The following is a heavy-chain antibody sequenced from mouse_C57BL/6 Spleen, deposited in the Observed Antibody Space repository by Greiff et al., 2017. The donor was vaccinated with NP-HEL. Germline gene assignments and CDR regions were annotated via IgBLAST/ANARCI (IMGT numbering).Heavy chain of an antibody. CDR3: ARRGGTEAFDY. D-gene: IGHD3-3*01. Sequence: VQLQQPGAELVKPGASVKLSCKASGYTFTSYWMQWVKQRPGQGLEWIGEIDPSACYTNYNQKFKGKGTLTLDTSSITAYMQLSSLRSEDAAFYYCARRGGTEAFDYWGQGTTLTVSS. CDR1: GYTFTSYW. J-gene: IGHJ2*01. V-gene: IGHV1-50*01. CDR2: IDPSACYT.